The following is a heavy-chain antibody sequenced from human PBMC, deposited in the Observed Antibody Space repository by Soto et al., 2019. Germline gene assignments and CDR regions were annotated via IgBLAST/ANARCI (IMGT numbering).Heavy chain of an antibody. V-gene: IGHV4-38-2*02. CDR2: IYHSGST. CDR3: ARDGYYDILTGYSDWFDP. CDR1: GYSISSGYY. Sequence: SETLSLTCAVSGYSISSGYYWGWIRQPPGKGLEWIGSIYHSGSTYYNPSLKSRVTISVDTSKNQFSLKLGSVTAADTAVYYCARDGYYDILTGYSDWFDPWGQGTLVTVSS. J-gene: IGHJ5*02. D-gene: IGHD3-9*01.